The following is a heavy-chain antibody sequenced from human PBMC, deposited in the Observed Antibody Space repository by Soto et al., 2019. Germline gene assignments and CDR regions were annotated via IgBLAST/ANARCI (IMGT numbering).Heavy chain of an antibody. CDR1: GYTFTSYG. CDR2: ISAYNGNT. V-gene: IGHV1-18*01. CDR3: ARDSPPPRE. D-gene: IGHD6-6*01. Sequence: QVQLVQSGAEVKKPGASVKVSCKASGYTFTSYGISWVRQAPGQGLEWMGWISAYNGNTNYAQKLQGRVTMTTDTSTSTAYMDLRSLSSYASAAYDCARDSPPPREWGQGPLVTVSS. J-gene: IGHJ1*01.